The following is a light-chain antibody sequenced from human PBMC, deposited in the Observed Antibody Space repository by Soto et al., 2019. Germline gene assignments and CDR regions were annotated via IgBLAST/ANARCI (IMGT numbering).Light chain of an antibody. CDR2: DAS. CDR3: QHYESSTPSYT. Sequence: EIVLTQSPGTLSLSPGERATLSCRASQSLTSTYLAWYQQKPGQAPRLLIYDASTRATGIPDRFSGSGSGTEFTLTISRLEPEDFAVYYCQHYESSTPSYTFGQGTKLEIK. V-gene: IGKV3-20*01. J-gene: IGKJ2*01. CDR1: QSLTSTY.